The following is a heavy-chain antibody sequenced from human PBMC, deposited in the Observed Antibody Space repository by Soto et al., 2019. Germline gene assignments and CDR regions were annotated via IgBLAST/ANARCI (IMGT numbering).Heavy chain of an antibody. CDR2: IYYSGST. CDR3: ARDSVDIVATIWVGGYGMDV. Sequence: SETLSLTCTVSGGSISSGDYYWSWIRQPPGKGLEWIGYIYYSGSTYYNPSLKSRVTISVDTSKNQFSLKLSSVTAADTAMYYCARDSVDIVATIWVGGYGMDVWGQGTTVTVSS. V-gene: IGHV4-30-4*01. D-gene: IGHD5-12*01. J-gene: IGHJ6*02. CDR1: GGSISSGDYY.